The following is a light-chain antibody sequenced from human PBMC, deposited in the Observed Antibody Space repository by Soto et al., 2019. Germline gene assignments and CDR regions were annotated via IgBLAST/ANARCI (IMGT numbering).Light chain of an antibody. Sequence: EIVLTQSPGTLSLSPGERATLSCRAGQSVTSRYLAWYQQKPGQAPRLLIYGASTRATGIPARFSGSGSGTEFTLTISSLQSEDFAVYYCQQYHNWPPITFGQGTRLEIK. CDR1: QSVTSRY. CDR3: QQYHNWPPIT. V-gene: IGKV3D-15*01. J-gene: IGKJ5*01. CDR2: GAS.